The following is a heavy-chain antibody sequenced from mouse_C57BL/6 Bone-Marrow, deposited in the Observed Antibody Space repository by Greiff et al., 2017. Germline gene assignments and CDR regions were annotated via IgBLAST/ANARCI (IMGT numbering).Heavy chain of an antibody. CDR3: ARHFAWFAY. J-gene: IGHJ3*01. V-gene: IGHV5-6*01. CDR2: ISSVGSYT. CDR1: GFTFSSYC. Sequence: VQLKQSGGDLVKPGGSLKLSCAASGFTFSSYCMSWVRQTPDKGLEWVATISSVGSYTYYPDSVKGQFTITRDNAKTTLYLQMSSLKSEDTAMYYCARHFAWFAYWGQGTLVTVSA.